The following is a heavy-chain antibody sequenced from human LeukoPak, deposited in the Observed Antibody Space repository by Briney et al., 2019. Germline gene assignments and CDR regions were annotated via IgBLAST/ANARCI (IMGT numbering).Heavy chain of an antibody. J-gene: IGHJ4*02. CDR3: APQISYYDLWSGYFDY. CDR2: IYYSGST. D-gene: IGHD3-3*01. V-gene: IGHV4-31*03. Sequence: SETLSLTCTVSGGSISSGGYYWSWIRQHPGKGLEWIGHIYYSGSTYYNPPLKSRVTISVDTSKNQFSLKLSSVTAADTAVYYCAPQISYYDLWSGYFDYWGQGTLVSVSS. CDR1: GGSISSGGYY.